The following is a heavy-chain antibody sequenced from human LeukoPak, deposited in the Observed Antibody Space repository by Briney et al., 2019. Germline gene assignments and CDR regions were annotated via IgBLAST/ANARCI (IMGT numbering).Heavy chain of an antibody. CDR3: ARVGTTVTTFDY. V-gene: IGHV1-2*02. D-gene: IGHD4-17*01. J-gene: IGHJ4*02. Sequence: ASVKVSCKASGYTFTGYYMHWVRQAPGQGLEWMGWINPNSGGINYAQKFQGRVTMTRDTSISTAYMELSRLRSDDTAVYYCARVGTTVTTFDYWGQGTLVTVSS. CDR2: INPNSGGI. CDR1: GYTFTGYY.